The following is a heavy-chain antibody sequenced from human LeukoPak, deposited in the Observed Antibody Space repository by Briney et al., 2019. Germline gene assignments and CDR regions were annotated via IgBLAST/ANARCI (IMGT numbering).Heavy chain of an antibody. V-gene: IGHV1-2*02. CDR1: GYTFTGYY. J-gene: IGHJ1*01. CDR2: INPNSCST. D-gene: IGHD3-22*01. Sequence: ASVKVSCKASGYTFTGYYMHWVRQAPGQGLEWMGWINPNSCSTNYEQKFQGRVNMTRDTSISTANMELSRLRSDDTAVYYCARDGVSYYDSSGYYYFQHWGQGTLVTVSS. CDR3: ARDGVSYYDSSGYYYFQH.